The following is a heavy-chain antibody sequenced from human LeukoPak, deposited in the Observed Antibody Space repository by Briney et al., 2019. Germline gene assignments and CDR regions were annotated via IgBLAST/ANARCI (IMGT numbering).Heavy chain of an antibody. CDR3: ASSVFSQFDY. D-gene: IGHD3-10*01. CDR2: INHSGST. J-gene: IGHJ4*02. CDR1: GGSFSGYY. Sequence: PSETLSLTCAVYGGSFSGYYWSWIRQPPGKGLEWIGEINHSGSTNYNPSLKSRVTISVDTSKNQFSLKLSSVTAADTAVYYCASSVFSQFDYWGQGTLVTVSS. V-gene: IGHV4-34*01.